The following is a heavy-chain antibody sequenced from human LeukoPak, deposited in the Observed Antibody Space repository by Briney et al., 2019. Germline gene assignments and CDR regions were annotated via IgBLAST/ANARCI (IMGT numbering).Heavy chain of an antibody. Sequence: QPGGSLRLSCAASGFTFSYYWMHWVRQAPGKGLVWVSRISDDGSRTTYADSVRGRFAISRDNAKNTLYLQMNSVRAEDTAVYYCARDDGFYSDSSFQDYWGQGTLVTVSS. J-gene: IGHJ4*02. CDR3: ARDDGFYSDSSFQDY. D-gene: IGHD2/OR15-2a*01. V-gene: IGHV3-74*01. CDR1: GFTFSYYW. CDR2: ISDDGSRT.